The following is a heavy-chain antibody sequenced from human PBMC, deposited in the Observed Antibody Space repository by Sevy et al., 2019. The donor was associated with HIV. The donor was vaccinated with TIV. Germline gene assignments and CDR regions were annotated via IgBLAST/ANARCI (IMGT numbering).Heavy chain of an antibody. D-gene: IGHD3-10*01. V-gene: IGHV3-33*08. CDR3: ARDRGEILRSAFKS. CDR2: ISHDGRNNK. Sequence: GGSLRLSCVASGFTFSEYGMHWVRQAPGKGLEWVAVISHDGRNNKYNADSVKGRFTISRDNSKNTLYQQMNSLRAEDTAIYYCARDRGEILRSAFKSWGQGTRVTVSS. CDR1: GFTFSEYG. J-gene: IGHJ5*02.